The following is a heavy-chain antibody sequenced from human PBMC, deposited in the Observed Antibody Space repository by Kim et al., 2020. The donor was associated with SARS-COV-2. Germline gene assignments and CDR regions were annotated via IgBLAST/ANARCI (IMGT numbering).Heavy chain of an antibody. CDR1: GFTFSSYA. D-gene: IGHD5-12*01. CDR3: ARMGNGYNAYFDY. J-gene: IGHJ4*01. CDR2: IFYSGNNT. V-gene: IGHV3-33*01. Sequence: GGSLRLSCAASGFTFSSYAMTWVRQAPGKGLEWVAIIFYSGNNTYYADSVKGRFTISRDNSKNTLYLQMNSLRAEDTAVYYCARMGNGYNAYFDYWGHGTLVTPSS.